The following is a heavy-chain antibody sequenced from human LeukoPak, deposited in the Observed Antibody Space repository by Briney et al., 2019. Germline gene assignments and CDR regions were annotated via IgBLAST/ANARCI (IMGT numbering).Heavy chain of an antibody. D-gene: IGHD2-2*01. CDR3: AILDPAFAKPYCSSTSCLEDYYYYMDV. CDR1: GYTFTSYY. J-gene: IGHJ6*03. CDR2: INPSGGST. Sequence: GASVKVSCKASGYTFTSYYMHWVRQAPGQGLEWMGIINPSGGSTSYAQKFQGRVTMTRDTSTSTVYMELSNLRSEDTAVYYCAILDPAFAKPYCSSTSCLEDYYYYMDVWGKGTTVTVSS. V-gene: IGHV1-46*01.